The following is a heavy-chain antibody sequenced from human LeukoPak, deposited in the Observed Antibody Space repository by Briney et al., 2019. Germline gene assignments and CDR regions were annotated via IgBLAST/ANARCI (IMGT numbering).Heavy chain of an antibody. Sequence: GGSLRLSCAASGFTFSSFSMNWVRQAPGKGLEWVSYIRSGGTNTDYTGSVKGRFTISRDNAKNSLYLQMNSLRAEDTAVYYCARSTRDSRGYYNTLDYWGQGTLVTVSS. CDR1: GFTFSSFS. CDR3: ARSTRDSRGYYNTLDY. V-gene: IGHV3-48*04. CDR2: IRSGGTNT. J-gene: IGHJ4*02. D-gene: IGHD3-22*01.